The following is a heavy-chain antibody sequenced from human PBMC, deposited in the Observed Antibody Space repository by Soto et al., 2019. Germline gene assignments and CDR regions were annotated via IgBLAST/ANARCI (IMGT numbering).Heavy chain of an antibody. D-gene: IGHD3-22*01. J-gene: IGHJ3*02. CDR1: VFTFSSYG. Sequence: WGSLRLSCSESVFTFSSYGMHWFRQAPGKGLEWVAVIWYDGSNKYYADSVKGRFTISRDNSKNTLYLQMNSLRAEDTAVYYCARDDNYYDSSGQPDAFDIWGQGTMVTVSS. V-gene: IGHV3-33*01. CDR3: ARDDNYYDSSGQPDAFDI. CDR2: IWYDGSNK.